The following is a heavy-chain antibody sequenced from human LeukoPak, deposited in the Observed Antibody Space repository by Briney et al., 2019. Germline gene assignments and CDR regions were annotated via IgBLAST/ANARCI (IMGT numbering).Heavy chain of an antibody. CDR2: ITSSSSYI. CDR3: ARDLLYYDSNGGDY. Sequence: GGSLRLSCTASEFTFGDFAISWVRQAPGKGLEWVSSITSSSSYIYYADSVKGRFTISRDNAKNSLFLQMNSLRAEDAAVYYCARDLLYYDSNGGDYWGQGALVTVSS. CDR1: EFTFGDFA. J-gene: IGHJ4*02. V-gene: IGHV3-21*01. D-gene: IGHD3-22*01.